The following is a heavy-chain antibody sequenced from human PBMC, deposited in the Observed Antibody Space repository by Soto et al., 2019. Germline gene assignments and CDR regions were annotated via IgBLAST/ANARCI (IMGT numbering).Heavy chain of an antibody. J-gene: IGHJ4*02. Sequence: QVQLVESGGGVVQPVRSLRLSCAASGFTFSSYGMHWVRQAPGKGLEWVAVISYDGSNKYYADSVKGRFTISRDNSKNTLYLQMNSLRAEDTAVYYCEIRYRYWGQGTLVTVSS. CDR2: ISYDGSNK. CDR1: GFTFSSYG. CDR3: EIRYRY. V-gene: IGHV3-30*03. D-gene: IGHD3-9*01.